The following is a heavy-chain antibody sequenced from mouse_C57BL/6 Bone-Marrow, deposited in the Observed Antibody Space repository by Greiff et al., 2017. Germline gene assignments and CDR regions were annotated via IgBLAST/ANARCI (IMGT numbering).Heavy chain of an antibody. J-gene: IGHJ2*01. CDR3: APIALYFDY. CDR1: GYTFTSYG. V-gene: IGHV1-81*01. Sequence: LVESGAELARPGASVKLSCKASGYTFTSYGISWVKQRTGQGLEWIGEIYPRSGNTYYNEKFKGKATLTADKSSSTAYMELRSLTSEDSAVYFCAPIALYFDYWGQGTTLTVSS. CDR2: IYPRSGNT.